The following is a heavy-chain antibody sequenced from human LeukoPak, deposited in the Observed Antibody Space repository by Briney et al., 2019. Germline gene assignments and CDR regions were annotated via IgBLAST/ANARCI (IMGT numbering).Heavy chain of an antibody. Sequence: ASVKVSCKASGYTFTGYYMHWVRQAPGQGLEWMGWINPNSGGTNYAQKFQGRVTMTRDTSINTAYMELSRLRSDDTAVYYCARAEMATIDYFDYWGQGTLVTVSS. D-gene: IGHD5-24*01. V-gene: IGHV1-2*02. CDR1: GYTFTGYY. J-gene: IGHJ4*02. CDR3: ARAEMATIDYFDY. CDR2: INPNSGGT.